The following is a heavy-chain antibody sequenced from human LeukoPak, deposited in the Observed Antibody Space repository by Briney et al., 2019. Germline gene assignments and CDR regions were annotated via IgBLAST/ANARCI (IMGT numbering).Heavy chain of an antibody. Sequence: GGSLRLSCAVSGFPLTTYNMNWVRQAPGKGLEWVSYIDSSSSTIKYADSVKGRFTVSRDNAKNSLHLQMNSLRAEDTAVYYCAKTPLRVSTKQDTIFGVVGAFDIWGQGTMVTVSS. CDR3: AKTPLRVSTKQDTIFGVVGAFDI. V-gene: IGHV3-48*01. D-gene: IGHD3-3*01. CDR2: IDSSSSTI. J-gene: IGHJ3*02. CDR1: GFPLTTYN.